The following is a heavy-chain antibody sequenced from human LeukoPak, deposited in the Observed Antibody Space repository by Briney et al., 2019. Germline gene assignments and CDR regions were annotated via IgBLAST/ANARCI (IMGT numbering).Heavy chain of an antibody. CDR3: ARAPVILNMVRGVKYYYYMDV. Sequence: GGSLRPSCAASGFTVSSNYMSWVRQAPGKGLEWVSVIYSGGSTYYADSVKGRFTISRDNSKNTLYLQMNSLSAEDTAVYYCARAPVILNMVRGVKYYYYMDVWGKGTTVTVSS. D-gene: IGHD3-10*01. J-gene: IGHJ6*03. CDR2: IYSGGST. CDR1: GFTVSSNY. V-gene: IGHV3-53*01.